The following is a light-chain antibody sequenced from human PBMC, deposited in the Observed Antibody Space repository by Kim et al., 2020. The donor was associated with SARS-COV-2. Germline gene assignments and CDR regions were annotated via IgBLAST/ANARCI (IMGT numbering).Light chain of an antibody. V-gene: IGLV2-14*03. Sequence: SITLSCTGTSSDVGGYNYVSWYQQHPGKAPKLMIYDVSNRPSGVSNRFSGSKSGNTASLTISGLQAEDEADYYCSSYTSSSTPLVVFGGGTQLTVL. J-gene: IGLJ2*01. CDR3: SSYTSSSTPLVV. CDR2: DVS. CDR1: SSDVGGYNY.